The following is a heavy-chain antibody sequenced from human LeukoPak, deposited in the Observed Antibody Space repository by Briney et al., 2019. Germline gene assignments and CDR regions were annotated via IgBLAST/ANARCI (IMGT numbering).Heavy chain of an antibody. Sequence: ASVKVSCKASGYTFTSYDISWVRQAPGQGLEWMGWINTYNDNAKYAQNLQGRVTMTTDTSTSTAYMELRSLRSDDTAVYYCARVVSSRQLTWFDPWGQGTLVTVSS. J-gene: IGHJ5*02. CDR2: INTYNDNA. V-gene: IGHV1-18*01. D-gene: IGHD6-13*01. CDR1: GYTFTSYD. CDR3: ARVVSSRQLTWFDP.